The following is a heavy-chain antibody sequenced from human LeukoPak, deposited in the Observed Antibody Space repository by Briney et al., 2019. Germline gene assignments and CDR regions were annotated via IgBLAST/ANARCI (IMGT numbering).Heavy chain of an antibody. CDR2: IIPIFGTA. CDR1: GGTFSSYA. V-gene: IGHV1-69*13. J-gene: IGHJ4*02. Sequence: SVKVSCKASGGTFSSYAISWVRQAPGQGLEWMGGIIPIFGTANYAQKFQGRVTITADESTSTAYMELSSLRSEDTAVYYCARQPWGVAESSYYFDYWGQGTLVTVSS. CDR3: ARQPWGVAESSYYFDY. D-gene: IGHD6-19*01.